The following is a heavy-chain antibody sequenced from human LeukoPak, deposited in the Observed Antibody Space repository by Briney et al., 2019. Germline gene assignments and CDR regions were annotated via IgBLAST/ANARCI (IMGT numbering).Heavy chain of an antibody. CDR3: ARDHDSGPNWFDP. J-gene: IGHJ5*02. D-gene: IGHD3-22*01. CDR1: EGTFSSYA. CDR2: IIPIFGTA. Sequence: ASVKVSCKASEGTFSSYAISWVRQAPGQGLEWMGGIIPIFGTANYAQKFQGRVTITADESTSTAYMELSSLRSEDTAVYYCARDHDSGPNWFDPWGQGTLVTVSS. V-gene: IGHV1-69*13.